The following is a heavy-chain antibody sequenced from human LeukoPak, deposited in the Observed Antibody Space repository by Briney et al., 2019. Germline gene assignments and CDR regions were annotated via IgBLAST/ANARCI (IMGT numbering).Heavy chain of an antibody. J-gene: IGHJ6*03. V-gene: IGHV1-69*05. D-gene: IGHD6-13*01. CDR2: IIPIFGTA. CDR3: ARAPIAAAGTISRYYYYYYMDV. Sequence: SVRVSCKASGGTFSSYAISWVRQAPRQGLEWMGGIIPIFGTANYAQKFQGRVTITTDESTSTAYMELSSLRSEDTAVYYCARAPIAAAGTISRYYYYYYMDVWGKGTTVTVSS. CDR1: GGTFSSYA.